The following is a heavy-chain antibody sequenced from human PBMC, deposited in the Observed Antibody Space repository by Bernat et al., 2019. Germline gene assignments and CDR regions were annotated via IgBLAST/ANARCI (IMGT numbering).Heavy chain of an antibody. CDR3: AHTGDSSSWYVGWFDP. J-gene: IGHJ5*02. Sequence: QITLKESGPTLVKPTQTLTLTCTFSGFSLSTSGVGVVWIRQPPGKALEWLALIYWDDDKRYSPSLKSRLTITKDTSKNQVVLTMTNMDPVDTATYDCAHTGDSSSWYVGWFDPWGQGTLVTVSS. V-gene: IGHV2-5*02. D-gene: IGHD6-13*01. CDR2: IYWDDDK. CDR1: GFSLSTSGVG.